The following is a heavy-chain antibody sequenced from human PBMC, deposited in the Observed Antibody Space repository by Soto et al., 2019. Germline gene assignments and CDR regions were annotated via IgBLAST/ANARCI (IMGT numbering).Heavy chain of an antibody. Sequence: SETLSLTCAVYGGSFSDYYWSWIRQPPGKGLEGIGEINHSGGTDYNPPLKSRVSISADTSKNQCSLRLSSVTAADTAVYYCARAKGYSGYDLFYWGQGTLVTVSS. V-gene: IGHV4-34*01. J-gene: IGHJ4*02. D-gene: IGHD5-12*01. CDR1: GGSFSDYY. CDR3: ARAKGYSGYDLFY. CDR2: INHSGGT.